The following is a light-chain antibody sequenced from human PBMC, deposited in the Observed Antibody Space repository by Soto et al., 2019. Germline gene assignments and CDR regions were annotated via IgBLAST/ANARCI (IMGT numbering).Light chain of an antibody. J-gene: IGKJ1*01. CDR2: ETS. V-gene: IGKV1-5*03. CDR3: QQYNSYSWT. CDR1: QSVNRW. Sequence: DIQMTQSPSTLPASMLDIVTITFLASQSVNRWLAWYQQKPGKAPKLLIYETSSLESGVPSRFGGSGSGTEFTLTISSLQPDDFAIYYCQQYNSYSWTFGQGTKVDIK.